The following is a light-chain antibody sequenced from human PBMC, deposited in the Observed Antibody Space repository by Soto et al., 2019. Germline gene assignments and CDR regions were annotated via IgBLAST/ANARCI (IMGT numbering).Light chain of an antibody. V-gene: IGLV2-14*01. CDR2: DVS. CDR1: SSDVGGYNY. Sequence: QSALTQPAAVSGSPGQSLTISCTGTSSDVGGYNYVSWYQQHPGKAPKLMIYDVSNQPSGVSNRFSGSKSGNTAYLTISGLQAEDEADSYCSSYTSSSTLVVFGGGTKLTVL. J-gene: IGLJ2*01. CDR3: SSYTSSSTLVV.